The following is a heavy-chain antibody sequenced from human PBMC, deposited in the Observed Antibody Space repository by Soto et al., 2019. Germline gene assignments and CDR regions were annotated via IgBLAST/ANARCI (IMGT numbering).Heavy chain of an antibody. CDR1: GGSISSSSYY. CDR3: ARLRRDGYGEDY. D-gene: IGHD5-12*01. J-gene: IGHJ4*02. Sequence: SETLSLTCTVSGGSISSSSYYWGWIRQPPGKGLEWIGSIYYSGGTYYNPSLKSRVTISVDTSKNQFSLKLSSVTAADTAVYYCARLRRDGYGEDYWGQGTLVTVSS. V-gene: IGHV4-39*01. CDR2: IYYSGGT.